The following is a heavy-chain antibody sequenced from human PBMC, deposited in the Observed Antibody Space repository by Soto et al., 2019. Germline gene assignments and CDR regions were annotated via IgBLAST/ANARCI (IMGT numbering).Heavy chain of an antibody. Sequence: SETLSLTCTVSGGSISSYYWSWIRQPPGKGLEWIGYIYYSGSTNYNPSLKSRVTISVDASKNQFSLKLSSVTAADTAVYYCARDLAGIAAAGTIGGMDVWGQGTTVTVSS. D-gene: IGHD6-13*01. J-gene: IGHJ6*02. CDR1: GGSISSYY. V-gene: IGHV4-59*01. CDR3: ARDLAGIAAAGTIGGMDV. CDR2: IYYSGST.